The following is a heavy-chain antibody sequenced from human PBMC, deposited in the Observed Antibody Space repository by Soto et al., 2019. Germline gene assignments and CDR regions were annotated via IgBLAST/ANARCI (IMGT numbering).Heavy chain of an antibody. D-gene: IGHD3-3*01. V-gene: IGHV1-46*01. J-gene: IGHJ6*02. CDR3: ASRDLSYSDFWSGYSLDYGMDV. CDR1: GNTLTNYY. CDR2: INPSGDST. Sequence: GASVKVSCKASGNTLTNYYMQWVRQALGQGLEWMGIINPSGDSTGYAQKFQGRVKITRDTSTSTVYMELSSLRSDDSAVYFCASRDLSYSDFWSGYSLDYGMDVWGQGTTVTVSS.